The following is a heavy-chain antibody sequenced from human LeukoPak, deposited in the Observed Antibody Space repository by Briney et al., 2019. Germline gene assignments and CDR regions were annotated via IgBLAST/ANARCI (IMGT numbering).Heavy chain of an antibody. D-gene: IGHD1-7*01. J-gene: IGHJ4*02. CDR3: ARDGENYKWFDF. V-gene: IGHV3-21*01. CDR1: GFTFSSYS. Sequence: GGSLRLSCAASGFTFSSYSMNWVRQAPGKGLEWVSSISSSSSYIYYADSVKGRFTISRDNAKNSLYLQMNSLRAEDTAVYYCARDGENYKWFDFWGQGTLVTVSS. CDR2: ISSSSSYI.